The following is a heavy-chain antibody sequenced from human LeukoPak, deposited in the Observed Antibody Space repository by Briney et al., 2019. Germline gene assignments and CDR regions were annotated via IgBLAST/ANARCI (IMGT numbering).Heavy chain of an antibody. Sequence: ASVKVSCKASGYTFTGYYMHWVRQAPGQGLEWMGWINPNSGGTNYAQKFQGRVTITADKSTSTAYMELSSLRSEDTAVYYCARDGTPGYYGSGSYLNNRDYWGQGTLVTVSS. CDR1: GYTFTGYY. D-gene: IGHD3-10*01. J-gene: IGHJ4*02. CDR2: INPNSGGT. CDR3: ARDGTPGYYGSGSYLNNRDY. V-gene: IGHV1-2*02.